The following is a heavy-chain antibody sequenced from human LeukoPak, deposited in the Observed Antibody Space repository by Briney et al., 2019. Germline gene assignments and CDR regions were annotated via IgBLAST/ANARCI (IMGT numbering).Heavy chain of an antibody. V-gene: IGHV1-2*02. CDR3: ARTRYCSSTSCAPGWFDP. CDR2: INPNSGGT. D-gene: IGHD2-2*01. J-gene: IGHJ5*02. Sequence: ASVKVSCKASGYTFTGYYMHWVRQAPGQGLEWMGWINPNSGGTNYAQKFQGRVTMTRDTSISTAYMELSRLRSDDTAVYYCARTRYCSSTSCAPGWFDPWGQGTLVTVSS. CDR1: GYTFTGYY.